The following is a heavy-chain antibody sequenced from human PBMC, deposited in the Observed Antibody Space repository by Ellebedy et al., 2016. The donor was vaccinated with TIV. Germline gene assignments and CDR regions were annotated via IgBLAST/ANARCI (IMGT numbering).Heavy chain of an antibody. CDR3: SRRISSGREYFFDF. Sequence: AASVKVSCKASGFSFSNYAIHWLRQAPGQGLEGMGWINAHNGNTNYEQNFQDRVNLTMDISTNTAYMELRSLRPDDTAVYFCSRRISSGREYFFDFWGQGTLVSVSS. CDR1: GFSFSNYA. V-gene: IGHV1-18*04. D-gene: IGHD6-19*01. CDR2: INAHNGNT. J-gene: IGHJ4*02.